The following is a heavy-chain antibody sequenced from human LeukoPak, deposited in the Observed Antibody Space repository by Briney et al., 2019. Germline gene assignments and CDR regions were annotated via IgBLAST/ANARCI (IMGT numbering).Heavy chain of an antibody. J-gene: IGHJ5*02. CDR2: INFNTDIT. CDR3: ERVKVVDFDP. V-gene: IGHV1-2*02. CDR1: GYTFTDYY. D-gene: IGHD3-22*01. Sequence: ASVKVSCKPSGYTFTDYYIHWVRPAPGQRLEWMGWINFNTDITNYPQKFHGRITMTRDTSISTAYMELSSLSSDDTAVYYCERVKVVDFDPWGQGTLVTVSS.